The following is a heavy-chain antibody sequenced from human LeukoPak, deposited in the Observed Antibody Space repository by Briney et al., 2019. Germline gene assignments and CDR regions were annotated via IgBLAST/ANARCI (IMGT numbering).Heavy chain of an antibody. J-gene: IGHJ6*02. D-gene: IGHD3-22*01. CDR1: GYTYISYD. Sequence: ASVKVSCKGSGYTYISYDINWVGQATGEGREWMGWMNPNSGNTGYAQKHQGRVTMTRNTSISPAYMEMRSLRSEDTAVYYCASASLYYYDRSGYDSEIAYYYYGMDVWGQGTTVTVSS. CDR3: ASASLYYYDRSGYDSEIAYYYYGMDV. CDR2: MNPNSGNT. V-gene: IGHV1-8*01.